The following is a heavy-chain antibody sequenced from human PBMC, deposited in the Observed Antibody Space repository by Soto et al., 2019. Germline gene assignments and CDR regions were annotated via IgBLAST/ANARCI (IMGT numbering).Heavy chain of an antibody. CDR2: IYYNGST. CDR3: ARADLRGGYFSGLAV. Sequence: QVQLQESGPGLMKPSETLSLTCTVSGGSVSSGNHFWNWIRQPPGKGLEWIGYIYYNGSTSHNPSLQRRVTTSVDSSKTQFSLRLSSVTAADTAFYYCARADLRGGYFSGLAVWGQGTTVTVSS. V-gene: IGHV4-61*01. J-gene: IGHJ6*02. CDR1: GGSVSSGNHF. D-gene: IGHD2-15*01.